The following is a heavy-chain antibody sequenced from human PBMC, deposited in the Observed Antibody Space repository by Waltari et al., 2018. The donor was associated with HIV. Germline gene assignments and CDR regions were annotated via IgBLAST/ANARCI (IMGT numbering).Heavy chain of an antibody. CDR2: IKQNGIER. CDR3: ATKPSGSPDY. V-gene: IGHV3-7*01. J-gene: IGHJ4*02. CDR1: GFTFSSYW. D-gene: IGHD1-26*01. Sequence: EVNLVESGGGLVQPGGALRLSCAASGFTFSSYWMSWVRQATGKGLEWVATIKQNGIERYYVDSVRGRFTISRDNAENSLYLQMNSLRAEDTAVYYCATKPSGSPDYWGQGTLVTVSS.